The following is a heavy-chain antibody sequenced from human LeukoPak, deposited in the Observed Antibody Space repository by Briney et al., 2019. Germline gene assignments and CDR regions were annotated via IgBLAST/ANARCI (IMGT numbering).Heavy chain of an antibody. D-gene: IGHD1-26*01. J-gene: IGHJ3*02. V-gene: IGHV4-34*01. CDR2: INNYGSV. Sequence: SETLSLTCAVYGGSFSGYYWAWIRQAPGKGLEWIGEINNYGSVNYNPSLESRVTMTVDTSKQQFSLKLTSVTAADTAVYFCARVRLWLGAFNAFDIWGQGTVVTISS. CDR3: ARVRLWLGAFNAFDI. CDR1: GGSFSGYY.